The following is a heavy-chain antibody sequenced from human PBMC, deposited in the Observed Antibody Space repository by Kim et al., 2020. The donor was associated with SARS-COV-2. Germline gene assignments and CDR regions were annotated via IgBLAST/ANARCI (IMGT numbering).Heavy chain of an antibody. CDR2: IRSKANSYAT. D-gene: IGHD3-10*01. CDR1: GFTFSGSA. V-gene: IGHV3-73*01. CDR3: TSGPPVREHYYYYGMDV. Sequence: GGSLRLSCAASGFTFSGSAMHWVRQASGKGLEWVGRIRSKANSYATAYAASVKGRFTISRDDSKNTAYLQMNSLKTEDTAVYYCTSGPPVREHYYYYGMDVWGQGTTVTVSS. J-gene: IGHJ6*02.